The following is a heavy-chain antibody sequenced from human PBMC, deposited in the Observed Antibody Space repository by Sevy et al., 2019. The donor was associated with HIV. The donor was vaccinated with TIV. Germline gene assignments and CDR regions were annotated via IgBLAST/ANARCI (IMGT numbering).Heavy chain of an antibody. CDR2: ISYDGSNK. J-gene: IGHJ6*02. CDR3: AKEGVDPLSSYYYGMDV. V-gene: IGHV3-30*18. Sequence: GGSLRLSCAASGFTFSSYGMHWVRQAPGKGLEWVAVISYDGSNKYYADSVKGRFTISRDNSKNTLYQQMNSLRAEDTAVYYCAKEGVDPLSSYYYGMDVWGQGTTVTVSS. CDR1: GFTFSSYG. D-gene: IGHD3-3*01.